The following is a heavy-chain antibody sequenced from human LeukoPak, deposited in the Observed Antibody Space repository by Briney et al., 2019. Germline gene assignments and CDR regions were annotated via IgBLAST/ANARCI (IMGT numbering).Heavy chain of an antibody. CDR3: ARDYGVWSGYYATNFDY. D-gene: IGHD3-3*01. V-gene: IGHV1-69*04. Sequence: SVKVSCKASGGTFSSYAISWVRQAPGQGLEWMGTIIPIVGIANYAQKFQGRVTMTRDMSTSTVYMELSSLRSEGTAVYYCARDYGVWSGYYATNFDYRGQGTLVTVSS. J-gene: IGHJ4*02. CDR1: GGTFSSYA. CDR2: IIPIVGIA.